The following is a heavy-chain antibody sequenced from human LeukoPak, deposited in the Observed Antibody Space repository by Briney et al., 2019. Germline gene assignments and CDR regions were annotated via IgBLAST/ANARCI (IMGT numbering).Heavy chain of an antibody. J-gene: IGHJ4*02. CDR3: ARNLGYCSSTSCYGPHFDY. CDR1: GGSISSSSYY. V-gene: IGHV4-39*01. Sequence: SETLSLTCTVSGGSISSSSYYWGWIRQPPGKGLEWIGSIYYSGSTYYNPSLKSRVTISVDTSKHQFSLKLSSVTAADTAVYYCARNLGYCSSTSCYGPHFDYWGQGTLVTVSS. CDR2: IYYSGST. D-gene: IGHD2-2*01.